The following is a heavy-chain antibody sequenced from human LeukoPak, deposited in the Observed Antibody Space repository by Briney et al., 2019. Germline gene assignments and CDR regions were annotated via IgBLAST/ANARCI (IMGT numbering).Heavy chain of an antibody. CDR2: VSAGGTNT. J-gene: IGHJ4*02. CDR3: ARINCSGGTCYDYFDD. CDR1: PVTFGTSA. V-gene: IGHV3-23*01. D-gene: IGHD2-15*01. Sequence: PGGSLRLSCVRSPVTFGTSAMSWVRHAPGKGLECVSAVSAGGTNTYYADSVEGRFTISRDNSKDTLYLHTDSLRVEDTAKYFCARINCSGGTCYDYFDDWGQGTLVTVSS.